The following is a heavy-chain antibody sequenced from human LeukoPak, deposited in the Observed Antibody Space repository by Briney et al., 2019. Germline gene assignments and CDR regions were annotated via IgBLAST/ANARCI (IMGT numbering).Heavy chain of an antibody. V-gene: IGHV4-59*01. CDR1: GGSISSYY. D-gene: IGHD3-10*01. J-gene: IGHJ4*02. Sequence: PSETLSLTCTVSGGSISSYYWSWIRQPPGKGLEWIGYIYYSGSTNYNPSLKSRVTISVDTSKNQFSLKLSSVTAADTAVYYCARTPMVRGVSTDYWGQGTLVTVSS. CDR3: ARTPMVRGVSTDY. CDR2: IYYSGST.